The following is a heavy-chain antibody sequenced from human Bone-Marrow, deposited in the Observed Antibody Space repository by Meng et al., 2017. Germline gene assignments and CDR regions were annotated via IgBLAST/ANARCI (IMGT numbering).Heavy chain of an antibody. CDR2: IWYDGSNK. D-gene: IGHD1-26*01. Sequence: GESLKISCAASGFTFSSYAMSWVRQAPGKGLEWVAVIWYDGSNKYYADSVKGRFTISRDNSKNTLYLQMNSLRAEDTAVYYCVSEVGATGASYWGQGTLVTVSS. J-gene: IGHJ4*02. CDR3: VSEVGATGASY. V-gene: IGHV3-33*08. CDR1: GFTFSSYA.